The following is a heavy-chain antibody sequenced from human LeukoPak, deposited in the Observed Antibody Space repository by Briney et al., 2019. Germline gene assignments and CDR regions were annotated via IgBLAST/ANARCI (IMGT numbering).Heavy chain of an antibody. CDR1: GFTFSGNG. V-gene: IGHV3-30*02. CDR2: IRYDGSTK. Sequence: RGSLRLSCAASGFTFSGNGMHWVRQAPGKGPEWVSFIRYDGSTKSYADSVEGRFTISRDNSKNTMYLEMISLRTEDTAVYYCARDIPSAKAFDYWGQGTLVTVSS. J-gene: IGHJ4*02. CDR3: ARDIPSAKAFDY.